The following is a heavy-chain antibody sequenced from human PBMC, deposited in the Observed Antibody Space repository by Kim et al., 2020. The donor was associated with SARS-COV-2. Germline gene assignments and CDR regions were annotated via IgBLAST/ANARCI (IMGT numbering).Heavy chain of an antibody. J-gene: IGHJ4*02. CDR3: AGGYKTFDY. D-gene: IGHD5-18*01. Sequence: WYDGYAVSVKSRITTNPDTSKSPLSLHLNSVTPEDTAVYYCAGGYKTFDYWGQGTLVTVSS. V-gene: IGHV6-1*01. CDR2: WYD.